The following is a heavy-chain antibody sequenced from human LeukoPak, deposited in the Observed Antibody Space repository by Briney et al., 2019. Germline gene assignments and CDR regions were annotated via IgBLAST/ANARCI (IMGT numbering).Heavy chain of an antibody. CDR1: GYTFTSYG. Sequence: ASVKVSCKASGYTFTSYGISWVRQASGQGLEWMGWISAYNGNTNYAQKLQGRVTMTTDTSTSTAYMELRSLRSDDTAVYYCARGAYDFWSGLKTYGMDVWGQGTTVTVSS. CDR3: ARGAYDFWSGLKTYGMDV. D-gene: IGHD3-3*01. V-gene: IGHV1-18*01. J-gene: IGHJ6*02. CDR2: ISAYNGNT.